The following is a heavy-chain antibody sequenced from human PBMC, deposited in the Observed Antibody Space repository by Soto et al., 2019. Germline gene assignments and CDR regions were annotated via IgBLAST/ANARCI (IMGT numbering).Heavy chain of an antibody. CDR3: AKDRGIAADGYYYYYYGMDV. CDR1: GFTFSSYG. Sequence: QVQLVESGGGVVQPGRSLRLSCAASGFTFSSYGMHWVRQAPGKGLEWVAVISYDGSNKYYADSVKGRFTISRDNSKNTLYLQMNSLRAEDTAVYYCAKDRGIAADGYYYYYYGMDVWGQGTTVTVSS. CDR2: ISYDGSNK. D-gene: IGHD6-13*01. V-gene: IGHV3-30*18. J-gene: IGHJ6*02.